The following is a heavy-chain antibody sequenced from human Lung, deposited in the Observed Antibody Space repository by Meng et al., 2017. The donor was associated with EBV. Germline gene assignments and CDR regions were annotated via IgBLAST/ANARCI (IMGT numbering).Heavy chain of an antibody. Sequence: QLQEPGPGLVKPSGTLSLTCAVSGGSISSSNWWSWVRQPPGKGLEWIGEIYHSGSTNYNPSLKSRVTIPVDKSKNQFSLKLSSVTAADTAVYYCASFPPPGKQWLVTDYWGQGTLVTVSS. CDR3: ASFPPPGKQWLVTDY. D-gene: IGHD6-19*01. V-gene: IGHV4-4*02. J-gene: IGHJ4*02. CDR1: GGSISSSNW. CDR2: IYHSGST.